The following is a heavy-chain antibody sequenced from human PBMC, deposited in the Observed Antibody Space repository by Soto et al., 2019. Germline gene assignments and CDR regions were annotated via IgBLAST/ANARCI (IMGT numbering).Heavy chain of an antibody. CDR1: GGSISSGCYY. CDR3: AREPRDYYDSSGYYPGAFDI. Sequence: SETLSLTCTVSGGSISSGCYYWIWIRQHPGKGLEWIGYIYYSGSTYYNPSLKSRVTISVDTSKNQFSLKLSSVTAADTAVYYCAREPRDYYDSSGYYPGAFDIWGQGTMVTVSS. V-gene: IGHV4-31*03. J-gene: IGHJ3*02. D-gene: IGHD3-22*01. CDR2: IYYSGST.